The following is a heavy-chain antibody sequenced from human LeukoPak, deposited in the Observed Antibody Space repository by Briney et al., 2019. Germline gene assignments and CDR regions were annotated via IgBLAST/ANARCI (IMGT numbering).Heavy chain of an antibody. Sequence: GGSLRLSCATSGFTFSSYAVSWVRQAPGKGLEWVSAISGSGGNTYYADSVKGRFTISRDNSKNTLCLQMDSLRAEDTAVYYCAKVLGRSGWQTDYWGQGTLVTVSS. CDR1: GFTFSSYA. D-gene: IGHD6-19*01. J-gene: IGHJ4*02. CDR3: AKVLGRSGWQTDY. V-gene: IGHV3-23*01. CDR2: ISGSGGNT.